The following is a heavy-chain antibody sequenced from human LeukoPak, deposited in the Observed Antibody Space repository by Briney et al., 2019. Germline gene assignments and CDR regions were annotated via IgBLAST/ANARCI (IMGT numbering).Heavy chain of an antibody. CDR3: ARVGPGYTYVYGAPYYFDS. Sequence: GGSLRLSCAASGFTVSSNYMSWVCQAPGKGLEWVSLIFSGGNTYYADSVKGRFTISRHSSGNTVYLQMNSLRAEDTAVYYCARVGPGYTYVYGAPYYFDSWGQGTLVTVSS. V-gene: IGHV3-53*04. CDR2: IFSGGNT. J-gene: IGHJ4*02. CDR1: GFTVSSNY. D-gene: IGHD5-18*01.